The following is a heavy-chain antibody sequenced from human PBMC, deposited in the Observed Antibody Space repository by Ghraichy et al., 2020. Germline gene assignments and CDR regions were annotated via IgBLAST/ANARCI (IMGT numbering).Heavy chain of an antibody. CDR1: GGSISSTSYY. Sequence: ESLNISCTVSGGSISSTSYYWGWIRQPPGKGLEWIGSIYYSGSTFYSPSLKSRVIISEDTSKNQFSLKLSSVTAADTAIYYCARRAISGTNLDHWGQGTLVTVSS. V-gene: IGHV4-39*01. J-gene: IGHJ4*02. D-gene: IGHD1-26*01. CDR2: IYYSGST. CDR3: ARRAISGTNLDH.